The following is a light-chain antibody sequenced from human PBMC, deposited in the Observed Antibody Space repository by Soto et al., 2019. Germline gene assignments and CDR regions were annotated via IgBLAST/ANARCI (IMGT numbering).Light chain of an antibody. J-gene: IGKJ1*01. V-gene: IGKV1-5*03. Sequence: DIQMTQSPSTLSGSVGDRVTITCRASQTISSWLAWYQQKPGKAPKLLIYKASTLKRGVPSRFSGSGSGTDFTLTISGLPTEDFAVYYWHKRQSWPRSFGQGTKG. CDR2: KAS. CDR1: QTISSW. CDR3: HKRQSWPRS.